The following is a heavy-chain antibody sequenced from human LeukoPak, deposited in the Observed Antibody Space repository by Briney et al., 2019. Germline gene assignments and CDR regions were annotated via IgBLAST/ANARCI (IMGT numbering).Heavy chain of an antibody. CDR2: ISWNSGSI. CDR3: AKDRGIAAAGFDY. J-gene: IGHJ4*02. D-gene: IGHD6-13*01. CDR1: GFTFDDYA. V-gene: IGHV3-9*01. Sequence: GRSLRLSYAASGFTFDDYAMHWVRQAPGKGLEWVSGISWNSGSIGYADSVKGRFTISRDNAKNSLYLQMNSLRAEDTALYYCAKDRGIAAAGFDYWGQGTLVTVSS.